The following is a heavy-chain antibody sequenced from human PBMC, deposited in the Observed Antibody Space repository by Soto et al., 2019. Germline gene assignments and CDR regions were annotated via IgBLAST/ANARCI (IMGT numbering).Heavy chain of an antibody. CDR3: ARDRDCSSTSCYPD. CDR1: GGTFSSYT. V-gene: IGHV1-69*08. CDR2: IIPILGIA. Sequence: QVQLVQSGAEVKKPGSSVKVSCKASGGTFSSYTISWVRQAPGQGLEWMGRIIPILGIANYAQKFQGRVKITADKSTSTAYMELSSLRSEDTAVYYCARDRDCSSTSCYPDWGQGTLVTVSS. J-gene: IGHJ4*02. D-gene: IGHD2-2*01.